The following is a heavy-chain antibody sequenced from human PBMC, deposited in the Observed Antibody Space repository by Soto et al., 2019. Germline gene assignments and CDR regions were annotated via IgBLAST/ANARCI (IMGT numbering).Heavy chain of an antibody. D-gene: IGHD3-22*01. CDR3: AKDPTYYYDSSGKDDAFDI. CDR2: ISGSGGST. V-gene: IGHV3-23*01. Sequence: GGSLRLSCAASGFTFSSYAMSWVRQAPGKGLEWVSAISGSGGSTYYADSVKGRFTISRDNSKNTLYLQMNSLRAEDTAVYYCAKDPTYYYDSSGKDDAFDIWGQGTMVT. CDR1: GFTFSSYA. J-gene: IGHJ3*02.